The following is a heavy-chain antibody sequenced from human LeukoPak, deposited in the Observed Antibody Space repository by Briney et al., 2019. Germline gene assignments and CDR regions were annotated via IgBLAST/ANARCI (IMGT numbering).Heavy chain of an antibody. D-gene: IGHD3-3*01. CDR3: ARGRFLEWLLPPYFDY. V-gene: IGHV4-39*07. J-gene: IGHJ4*02. Sequence: SETLSLTCTVSGGSISSSSYYWGWIRQPPGKGLEWIGSIYYSGSTYYNPSLKSRVTISVDTSKNQFSLKLSSVTAADTAVYYCARGRFLEWLLPPYFDYWGQGTLVTVSS. CDR1: GGSISSSSYY. CDR2: IYYSGST.